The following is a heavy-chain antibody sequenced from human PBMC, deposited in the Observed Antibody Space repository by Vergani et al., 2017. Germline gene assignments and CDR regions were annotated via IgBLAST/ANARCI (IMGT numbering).Heavy chain of an antibody. CDR3: TTDPRYSGDGSCYWLRDHHYYGMDV. D-gene: IGHD2-21*01. Sequence: EVQLVESGGGIVKPGGSLRLSCVASGFSFRNAWMNWVRRTPGKGLEWVGRIKSTIDRGTTDYAAAVKGRFTISRDDSKNTLFLQMNGLKTEDIGVYYCTTDPRYSGDGSCYWLRDHHYYGMDVRGQGTTVNVSS. J-gene: IGHJ6*02. CDR2: IKSTIDRGTT. V-gene: IGHV3-15*07. CDR1: GFSFRNAW.